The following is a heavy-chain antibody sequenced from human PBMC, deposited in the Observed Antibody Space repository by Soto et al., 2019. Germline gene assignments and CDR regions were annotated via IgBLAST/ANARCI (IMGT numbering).Heavy chain of an antibody. J-gene: IGHJ4*02. CDR1: GYTFTDHG. V-gene: IGHV1-18*01. Sequence: VSEKVSCKTSGYTFTDHGIDWVRQAPGQGLEWVGWVSSYNGNTNYAYNLKDRVIMTTDASTSTAYMELRGLRSDDTAVYYCAKEVEGSYSPVHFLGQGTPVTVSS. D-gene: IGHD3-10*01. CDR2: VSSYNGNT. CDR3: AKEVEGSYSPVHF.